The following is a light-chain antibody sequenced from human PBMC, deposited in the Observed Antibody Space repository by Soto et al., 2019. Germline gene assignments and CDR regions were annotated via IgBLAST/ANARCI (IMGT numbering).Light chain of an antibody. CDR3: HQYNSWPPGT. Sequence: EIVLTQSPGTLSLSPGERATLSCRASQSVSSTYLIWYQQKPGQAPRLLIYGASSRATGVPDRFSGGGSGTDFTLTISRLEPEDFALYYCHQYNSWPPGTFGQGTKVDIK. V-gene: IGKV3-20*01. CDR2: GAS. CDR1: QSVSSTY. J-gene: IGKJ2*01.